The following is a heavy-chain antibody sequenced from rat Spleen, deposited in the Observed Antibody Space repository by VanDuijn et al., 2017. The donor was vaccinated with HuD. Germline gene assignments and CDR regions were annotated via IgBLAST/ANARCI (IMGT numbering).Heavy chain of an antibody. D-gene: IGHD1-12*03. V-gene: IGHV2S61*01. J-gene: IGHJ2*01. Sequence: GFSLSNYGVIWVRQPPGKGLEWMGGIWGDGSTDYKSALKSRLSISRDTSKSQVFLKMNNLQTEDTAMYFCATQHYYDGYYRDNWGQGVMVTVSS. CDR3: ATQHYYDGYYRDN. CDR2: IWGDGST. CDR1: GFSLSNYG.